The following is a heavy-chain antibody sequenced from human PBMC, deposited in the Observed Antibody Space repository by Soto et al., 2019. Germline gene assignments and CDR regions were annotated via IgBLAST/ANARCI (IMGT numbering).Heavy chain of an antibody. CDR1: GGTFSSYT. Sequence: SVKVSCKASGGTFSSYTISWVRQAPGQGLEWMGRIIPILGIANYAQKFQGRVTITADKSTSTAYMELSSLRSEDTAVYYCARGNYDILTGYYGFFDYWGQGTLVTVSS. J-gene: IGHJ4*02. CDR2: IIPILGIA. V-gene: IGHV1-69*02. D-gene: IGHD3-9*01. CDR3: ARGNYDILTGYYGFFDY.